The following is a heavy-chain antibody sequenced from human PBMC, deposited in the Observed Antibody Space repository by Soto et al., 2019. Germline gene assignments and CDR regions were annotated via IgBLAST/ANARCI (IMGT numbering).Heavy chain of an antibody. Sequence: DVQLVESGGGLIQPGGSLRLSCVASGLTVSGKKYMAWVRQAPGKGPEWVSGVYDLDGTYYADSVRGRCTTSIDSSRTTVYLQLRDLRPEDTALYCCATWHLREHAYDIWGQGTMVTVSS. J-gene: IGHJ3*02. CDR3: ATWHLREHAYDI. D-gene: IGHD5-12*01. CDR1: GLTVSGKKY. V-gene: IGHV3-53*01. CDR2: VYDLDGT.